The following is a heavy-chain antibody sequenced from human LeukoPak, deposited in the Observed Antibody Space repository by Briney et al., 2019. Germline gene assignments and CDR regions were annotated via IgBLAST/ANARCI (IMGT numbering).Heavy chain of an antibody. CDR1: GYTLTELS. Sequence: ASVTVSCKVSGYTLTELSMHWVRQAPGKGLEWMGGFDPEDGETIYAQKFQGRVTMTEDTSTDTAYMELSSLRSEDTAVYYCATDPISSGYYYDAFDIWGQGTMVTVSS. CDR3: ATDPISSGYYYDAFDI. V-gene: IGHV1-24*01. CDR2: FDPEDGET. D-gene: IGHD3-22*01. J-gene: IGHJ3*02.